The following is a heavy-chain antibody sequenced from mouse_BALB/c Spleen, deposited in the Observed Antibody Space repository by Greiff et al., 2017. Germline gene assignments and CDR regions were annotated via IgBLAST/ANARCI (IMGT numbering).Heavy chain of an antibody. CDR3: ASSLGYHYYAMDY. Sequence: VQLQQSGAELVKPGASVKLSCTASGFNIKDTYMHWVKQRPEQGLEWIGRIDPANGNTKYDPKFQGKATITADTSSNTAYLQLSSLTSEDTAVYYCASSLGYHYYAMDYWGQGTSVTVSS. D-gene: IGHD1-2*01. V-gene: IGHV14-3*02. J-gene: IGHJ4*01. CDR1: GFNIKDTY. CDR2: IDPANGNT.